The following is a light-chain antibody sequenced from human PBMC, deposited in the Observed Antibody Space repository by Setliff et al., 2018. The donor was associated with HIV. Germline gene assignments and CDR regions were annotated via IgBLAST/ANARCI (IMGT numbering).Light chain of an antibody. CDR3: SSYVAPYTYVV. CDR1: SSDIGGYEY. V-gene: IGLV2-14*01. J-gene: IGLJ2*01. Sequence: QSVLTQAASVSGSPGQSITIFCIGTSSDIGGYEYVSWYQQHPGEAPRLIIYEVSNRPSGVSNRFSGSKSGNTASLTISALQTEDDADYYCSSYVAPYTYVVFGGGTKVTVL. CDR2: EVS.